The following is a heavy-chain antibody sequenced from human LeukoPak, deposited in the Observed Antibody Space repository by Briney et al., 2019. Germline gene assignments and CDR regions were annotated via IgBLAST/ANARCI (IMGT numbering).Heavy chain of an antibody. Sequence: GAAVKVANKTFDYRFTDYDMHWVRQAPGQGLEWMGWINPNSGGTSSAQKFQGRVIMTRDTSITTVYMEASWLTSDDTAIYYCARADRLHGGPYLIGPWGQGTLVTVSS. CDR1: DYRFTDYD. CDR2: INPNSGGT. J-gene: IGHJ5*02. D-gene: IGHD2-21*01. CDR3: ARADRLHGGPYLIGP. V-gene: IGHV1-2*02.